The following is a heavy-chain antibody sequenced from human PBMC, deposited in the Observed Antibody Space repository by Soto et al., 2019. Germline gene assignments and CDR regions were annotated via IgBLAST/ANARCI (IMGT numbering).Heavy chain of an antibody. D-gene: IGHD5-18*01. V-gene: IGHV4-31*03. J-gene: IGHJ4*02. CDR2: IAYTGST. CDR1: GGSISSSGYY. CDR3: ARRGYSYGSEYYFDY. Sequence: QVQLQESGPGLVKPSQTLSLTCTVSGGSISSSGYYWSWIRQDPGKGLEWIASIAYTGSTYYNPSLKSRVTISVDTFNHQFSLQLRSVTAADTAVYYCARRGYSYGSEYYFDYWGQGTLVTVSS.